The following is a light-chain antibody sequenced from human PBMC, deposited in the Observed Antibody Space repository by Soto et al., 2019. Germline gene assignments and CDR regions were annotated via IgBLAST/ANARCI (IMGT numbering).Light chain of an antibody. CDR1: QSVSSSY. V-gene: IGKV3-20*01. CDR3: QQYGSSPLT. J-gene: IGKJ4*01. CDR2: GAS. Sequence: IELVEPPXIIYLSPGERATLSCRASQSVSSSYLAWYQQKPGQAPRLLIYGASSRATGIPDRFSGSGSGTDFTLTISRLEPEDFAVYYCQQYGSSPLTFGGGTKVDIK.